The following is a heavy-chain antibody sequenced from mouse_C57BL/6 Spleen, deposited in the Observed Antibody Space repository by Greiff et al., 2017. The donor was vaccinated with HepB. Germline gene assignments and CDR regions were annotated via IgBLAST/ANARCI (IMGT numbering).Heavy chain of an antibody. CDR1: GFTFSDYG. J-gene: IGHJ4*01. CDR2: ISSGSSTI. D-gene: IGHD1-2*01. V-gene: IGHV5-17*01. Sequence: DVHLVESGGGLVKPGGSLKLSCAASGFTFSDYGMHWVRQAPEKGLEWVAYISSGSSTIYYADTVKGRFTISRDNAKNTLFLQMTSLRSEDTAMYYCARLYYGIYAMDYWGQGTSVTVSS. CDR3: ARLYYGIYAMDY.